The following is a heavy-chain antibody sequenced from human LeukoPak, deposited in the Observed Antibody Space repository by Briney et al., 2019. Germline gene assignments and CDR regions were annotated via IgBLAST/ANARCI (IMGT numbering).Heavy chain of an antibody. Sequence: SETLSLTCAVYGGSFSGYYWSWIRQPPGKGLEWIGEINHSGSTNYNPSLKSRVTISVVTSKNQFSLKLSSVTAADTAVHYCARGRPPNPWGQGTLVTVSS. V-gene: IGHV4-34*01. CDR3: ARGRPPNP. J-gene: IGHJ5*02. CDR2: INHSGST. CDR1: GGSFSGYY.